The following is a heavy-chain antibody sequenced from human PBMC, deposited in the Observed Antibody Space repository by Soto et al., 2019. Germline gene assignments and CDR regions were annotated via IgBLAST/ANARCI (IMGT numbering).Heavy chain of an antibody. V-gene: IGHV4-61*01. D-gene: IGHD3-22*01. CDR1: GGSLRSGSYY. CDR3: ARDSSGRHDY. J-gene: IGHJ4*02. Sequence: SETLSLTCSVSGGSLRSGSYYWAWIRQPPGKGLEWIGYIYHSGTTVYNASLRSRVTISVDTSKSQFFLKMNAMTAADTAVYYCARDSSGRHDYWGQGTLVTRLL. CDR2: IYHSGTT.